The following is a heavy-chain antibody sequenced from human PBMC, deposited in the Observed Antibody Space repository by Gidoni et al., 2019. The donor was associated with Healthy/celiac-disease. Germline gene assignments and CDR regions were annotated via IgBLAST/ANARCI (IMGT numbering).Heavy chain of an antibody. D-gene: IGHD3-22*01. CDR2: IYYSGST. J-gene: IGHJ2*01. CDR1: GGSISSYS. V-gene: IGHV4-59*01. CDR3: ARDAYYYDSSGYITSLAFDL. Sequence: QVQLQESGPGLVKPSKTLSLTCTVSGGSISSYSWSWIRQPPGKGLEWIGYIYYSGSTNYNPSLKSRVTISVDTSKNQFSLKLSSVTAADTAVYYCARDAYYYDSSGYITSLAFDLWGRGTLVTVSS.